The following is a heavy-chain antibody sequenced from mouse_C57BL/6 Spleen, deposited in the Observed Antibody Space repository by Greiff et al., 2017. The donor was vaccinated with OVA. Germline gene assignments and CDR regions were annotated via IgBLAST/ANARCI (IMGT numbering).Heavy chain of an antibody. J-gene: IGHJ2*01. D-gene: IGHD2-4*01. CDR3: ARTIYYDYAGFDY. CDR1: GFSLTSYA. V-gene: IGHV2-9-1*01. CDR2: IWTGGGT. Sequence: VKLMESGPGLVAPSQSLSITCTVSGFSLTSYAISWVRQPPGKGLEWLGVIWTGGGTNYNSALKSRLSISKDNSKSQVFLKMNSLQTDDTARYYCARTIYYDYAGFDYWGQGTTLTVSS.